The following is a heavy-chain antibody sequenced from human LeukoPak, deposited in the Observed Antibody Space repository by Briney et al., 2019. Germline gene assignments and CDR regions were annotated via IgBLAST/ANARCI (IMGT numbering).Heavy chain of an antibody. V-gene: IGHV1-69*06. CDR2: IIPIFGTA. CDR3: ARDPNLGYCSSTSCYPPD. Sequence: SVKVSCKPSGGTFSSYAISWVRQAPGQGLECMGGIIPIFGTANYAQKFQGRVTITADKSTSTGYMELSSLRSEDTAVYYCARDPNLGYCSSTSCYPPDWGQGTLVTVSS. J-gene: IGHJ4*02. D-gene: IGHD2-2*01. CDR1: GGTFSSYA.